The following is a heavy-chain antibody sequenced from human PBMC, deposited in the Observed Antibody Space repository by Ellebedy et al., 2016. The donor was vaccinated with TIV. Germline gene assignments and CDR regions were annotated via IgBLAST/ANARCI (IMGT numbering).Heavy chain of an antibody. Sequence: ASVKVSCKASGYTFTSYGISWVRQAPGQGLEWMGWISAYNGNTNYAQKLQGRVTMTTDTSTSTAYMELRSLRSDDTAVYYCVSGGESYYYYGMDVWGQGTTVTVSS. CDR3: VSGGESYYYYGMDV. V-gene: IGHV1-18*01. CDR2: ISAYNGNT. J-gene: IGHJ6*02. D-gene: IGHD3-16*01. CDR1: GYTFTSYG.